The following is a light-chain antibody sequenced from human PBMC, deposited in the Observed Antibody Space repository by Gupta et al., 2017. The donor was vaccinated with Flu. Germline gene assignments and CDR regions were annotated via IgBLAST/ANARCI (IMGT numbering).Light chain of an antibody. J-gene: IGKJ1*01. Sequence: PSSLSASVGDRVTITCQASQGINNHLNWYQQRPGKAPNLLIYDASTLEAGVPSRFSGRGSGTEFTFTITSLQSEDIGTYYCQHYDSFSLTFGQGTKVEI. CDR1: QGINNH. CDR2: DAS. CDR3: QHYDSFSLT. V-gene: IGKV1-33*01.